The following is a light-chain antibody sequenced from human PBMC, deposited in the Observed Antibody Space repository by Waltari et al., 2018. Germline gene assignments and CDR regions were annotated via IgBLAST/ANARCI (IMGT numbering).Light chain of an antibody. CDR2: WAS. CDR3: QQYYSTPPIT. Sequence: DIVLTQSPDSLAVSLGERATINCKSSQSVLYSSTNKDYLAWYQQKPGQPPKLLIYWASTRESGVTDRFSGSGSGAEFTLTISSLQAEDVAVYYCQQYYSTPPITFGQGTRLEIK. CDR1: QSVLYSSTNKDY. J-gene: IGKJ5*01. V-gene: IGKV4-1*01.